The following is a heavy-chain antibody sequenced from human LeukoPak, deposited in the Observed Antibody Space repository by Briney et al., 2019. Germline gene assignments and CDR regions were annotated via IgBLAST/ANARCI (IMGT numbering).Heavy chain of an antibody. V-gene: IGHV3-21*01. J-gene: IGHJ4*02. D-gene: IGHD2-21*02. Sequence: PGGSLRLSCAASGFTFSSYSMNWVRQAPGKGLEWVSSISSSSSYIYYADSVKGRFTTSRDNAKNPLYLQMNSLRAEDTAVYYCARDQYLAYCGGDCYSGQFDYWGQGILVTVSS. CDR1: GFTFSSYS. CDR3: ARDQYLAYCGGDCYSGQFDY. CDR2: ISSSSSYI.